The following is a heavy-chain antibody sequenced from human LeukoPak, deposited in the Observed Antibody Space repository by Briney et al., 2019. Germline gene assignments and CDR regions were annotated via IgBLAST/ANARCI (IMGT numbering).Heavy chain of an antibody. CDR3: ARGGIITSYSFEI. Sequence: GGSLRLSCAASGFTFSGNGMHWVRQAPGKGLEWVAFIRFDESNKYYADSVKGRFTISRDSSKNTLYLQMDSLRAEDTAVYYCARGGIITSYSFEIWGQGTMVTVSS. J-gene: IGHJ3*02. CDR1: GFTFSGNG. D-gene: IGHD3-10*01. CDR2: IRFDESNK. V-gene: IGHV3-30*02.